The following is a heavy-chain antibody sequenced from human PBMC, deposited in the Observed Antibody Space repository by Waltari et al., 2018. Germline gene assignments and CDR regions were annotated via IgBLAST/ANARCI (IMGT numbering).Heavy chain of an antibody. CDR1: GFTFSSYS. D-gene: IGHD3-10*01. Sequence: EVQLVESGGGLVQPGGSLRLSCAASGFTFSSYSMNWVRQAPGKGLEWVSYISSSSSTIYYADSVKGRFTISRDNAKNSLYLQMNSLRAEDTAVYYCASWYYGSGTRNWFDPWGQGTLVTVSS. J-gene: IGHJ5*02. V-gene: IGHV3-48*01. CDR3: ASWYYGSGTRNWFDP. CDR2: ISSSSSTI.